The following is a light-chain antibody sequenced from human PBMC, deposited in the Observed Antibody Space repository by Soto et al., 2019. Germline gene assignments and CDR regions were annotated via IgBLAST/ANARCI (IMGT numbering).Light chain of an antibody. Sequence: EIVLTQSPGTLSLAPGERATLSCRATESVSSNYLAWYQQKPGQAPRVLIYGASIRATGIPDRFSGSGSETDFTLTISRLEHEDFAVYYCQQYGTSPRTFGQGTKVEIK. CDR2: GAS. CDR3: QQYGTSPRT. V-gene: IGKV3-20*01. CDR1: ESVSSNY. J-gene: IGKJ1*01.